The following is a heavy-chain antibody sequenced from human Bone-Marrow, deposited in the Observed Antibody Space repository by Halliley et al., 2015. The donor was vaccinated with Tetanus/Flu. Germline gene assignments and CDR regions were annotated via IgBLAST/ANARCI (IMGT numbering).Heavy chain of an antibody. CDR1: GGSINTYF. V-gene: IGHV4-59*01. CDR3: ARGRFLEWLGMDV. D-gene: IGHD3-3*01. Sequence: TLSLTCSVNGGSINTYFWSWIRQSPGKGLEWIGYIYYSGTTSYNPSLTSRVTISVDTSKNQFSLKLTSATAADTAVYYCARGRFLEWLGMDVWGQGTTVIVSS. CDR2: IYYSGTT. J-gene: IGHJ6*02.